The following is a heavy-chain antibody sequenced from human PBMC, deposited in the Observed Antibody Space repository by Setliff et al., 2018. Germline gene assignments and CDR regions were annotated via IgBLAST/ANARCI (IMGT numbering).Heavy chain of an antibody. CDR3: ARTDDYYNFYAY. J-gene: IGHJ4*02. V-gene: IGHV4-59*12. Sequence: SETLSLTCTVSGGSISSYYWNWIRQPPGKGLELIGSIFYGGSTYYNPSLKSRVTISIDASKNQFSLKLDSVTAADTAVYYCARTDDYYNFYAYWGQGTLVTVSS. CDR2: IFYGGST. CDR1: GGSISSYY. D-gene: IGHD3-3*01.